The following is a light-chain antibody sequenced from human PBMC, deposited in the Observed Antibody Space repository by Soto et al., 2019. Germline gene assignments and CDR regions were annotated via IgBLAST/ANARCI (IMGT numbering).Light chain of an antibody. CDR3: NSYVGSNEFL. V-gene: IGLV2-8*01. CDR2: DVS. J-gene: IGLJ3*02. Sequence: QSALTQPPSASGSPGQSVTISCTGTNNDIGTYNYVSWYQQHPGRAPKLMIYDVSKRPSGVPDRFSGSKSGNTASLTVSGLQAEDEADYYCNSYVGSNEFLFGGGTKVTVL. CDR1: NNDIGTYNY.